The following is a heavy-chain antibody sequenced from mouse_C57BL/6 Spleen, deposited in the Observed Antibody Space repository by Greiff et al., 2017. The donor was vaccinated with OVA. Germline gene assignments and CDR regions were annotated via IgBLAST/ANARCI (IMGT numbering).Heavy chain of an antibody. Sequence: EVMLVESGGGLVQPGGSMKLSCAASGFTFSDAWMDWVRQSPEKGLEWVAEIRNKANNHATYYAESVKGRFTISRDDSKSSVYLQMNSLRAEDTGIYYCTGGYGSRYWYFDVWGTGTTVTVSS. CDR2: IRNKANNHAT. CDR1: GFTFSDAW. D-gene: IGHD1-1*01. V-gene: IGHV6-6*01. J-gene: IGHJ1*03. CDR3: TGGYGSRYWYFDV.